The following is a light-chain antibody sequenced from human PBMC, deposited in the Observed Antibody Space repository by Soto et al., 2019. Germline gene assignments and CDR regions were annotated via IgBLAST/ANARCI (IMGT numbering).Light chain of an antibody. CDR2: GAS. V-gene: IGKV3-15*01. CDR3: QQYSNWPPFT. Sequence: EIMMTQSPGTLSVSPGERATLSCRASQSVSSYLAWYQQKPGQAPRLLIYGASNRATGIPARFSGSGSGTEFTLTISSLQSEDFAVYYCQQYSNWPPFTFGQGTKLEIK. J-gene: IGKJ2*01. CDR1: QSVSSY.